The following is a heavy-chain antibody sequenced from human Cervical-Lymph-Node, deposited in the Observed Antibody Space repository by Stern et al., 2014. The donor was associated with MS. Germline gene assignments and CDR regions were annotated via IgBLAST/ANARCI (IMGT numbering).Heavy chain of an antibody. J-gene: IGHJ6*02. CDR3: AKESGSYDYYYFGMDV. CDR2: ISGSGADT. D-gene: IGHD1-26*01. Sequence: EMQLVESGGGLVQPGGSLRLSCTASGLTFSSYGMSWVRQAPGKGLEWASVISGSGADTYYGDSVKGRFTISRDNSKNTLYLRMNSLRAEDTAVYYCAKESGSYDYYYFGMDVWGQGTTVIVSS. CDR1: GLTFSSYG. V-gene: IGHV3-23*04.